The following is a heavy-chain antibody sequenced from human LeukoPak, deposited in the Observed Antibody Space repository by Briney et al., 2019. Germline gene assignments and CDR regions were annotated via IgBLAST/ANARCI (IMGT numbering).Heavy chain of an antibody. D-gene: IGHD6-13*01. CDR1: GFPFSSYG. V-gene: IGHV3-23*01. CDR2: ISGSGGST. J-gene: IGHJ3*02. Sequence: GGTLRLSCAASGFPFSSYGMSWVRQAPGKGLEWVSAISGSGGSTYYADSVKGRFTISRDNSKNTLYLQMNSLRAEDTAVYYCARDARAAAANDAFDIWGQGTMVTVSS. CDR3: ARDARAAAANDAFDI.